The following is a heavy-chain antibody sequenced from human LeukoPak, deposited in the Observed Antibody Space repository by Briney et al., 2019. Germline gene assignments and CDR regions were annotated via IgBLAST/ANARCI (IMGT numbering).Heavy chain of an antibody. CDR2: INNSGST. D-gene: IGHD3-10*01. Sequence: PSETLSLTCAVYGGSFSGYYWSWIRQPPGKGLEWIGEINNSGSTNYNPSPKSRVTISVDTSKNQFSLKLSSVTAADTAVYYCARRVSGSGFGESNWFDPWGQGTLVTVSS. CDR1: GGSFSGYY. J-gene: IGHJ5*02. CDR3: ARRVSGSGFGESNWFDP. V-gene: IGHV4-34*01.